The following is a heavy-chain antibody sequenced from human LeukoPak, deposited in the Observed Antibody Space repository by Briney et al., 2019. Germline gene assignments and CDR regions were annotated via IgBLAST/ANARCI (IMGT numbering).Heavy chain of an antibody. CDR1: GYTFSTYG. V-gene: IGHV1-18*01. CDR2: ISPHNGNT. J-gene: IGHJ4*02. CDR3: ARDHLDIVPTIYSF. D-gene: IGHD5-12*01. Sequence: VASVKVSCKASGYTFSTYGITWERQAHGQGLEWLGWISPHNGNTNYAQKFQGRVTLTTDTSANTAYLELRSLRSGDTALYYRARDHLDIVPTIYSFWGQGTLVTVSS.